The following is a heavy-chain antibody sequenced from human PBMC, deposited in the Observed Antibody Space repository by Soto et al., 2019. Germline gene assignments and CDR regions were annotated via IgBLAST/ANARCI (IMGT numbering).Heavy chain of an antibody. J-gene: IGHJ4*02. CDR1: GFTFSSYA. Sequence: GGSLRLSCSASGFTFSSYAMHWVRQAPGKGLEYVSSISTNGGSTHYADSVKGRFTISRDNSKNTQYLQMSSLRADDTAVYYCTRDPEYYYDSSGYYPYFDYWGQGTLVTVSS. CDR2: ISTNGGST. CDR3: TRDPEYYYDSSGYYPYFDY. D-gene: IGHD3-22*01. V-gene: IGHV3-64D*06.